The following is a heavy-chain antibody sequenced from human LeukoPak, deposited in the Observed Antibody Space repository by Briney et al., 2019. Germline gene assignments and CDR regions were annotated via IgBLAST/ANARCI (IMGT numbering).Heavy chain of an antibody. CDR1: GFSFNSYT. J-gene: IGHJ6*02. CDR3: VRDVSRRIGMDV. V-gene: IGHV3-21*01. D-gene: IGHD2/OR15-2a*01. CDR2: ISHVSSYT. Sequence: AGGSLRLSCLASGFSFNSYTMNWVREAPGGGLEWVSTISHVSSYTWYAESVKGRFTISRANPKNSLYLQMDSLRAEDTAVYYCVRDVSRRIGMDVWGQGTTVTVSS.